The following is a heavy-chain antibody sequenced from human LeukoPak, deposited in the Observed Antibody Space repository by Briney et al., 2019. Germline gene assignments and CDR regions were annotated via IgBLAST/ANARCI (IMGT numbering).Heavy chain of an antibody. Sequence: SETLSLTCAVYGGSFSGYYWSWIRQPPGKGLEWIGEINHSGSTNYNPSLKSRVTISVDTSKNQFSLKLSSVTAADTAVYYCAREGLSSSWYPDYWGQGTLVTVSS. J-gene: IGHJ4*02. CDR1: GGSFSGYY. V-gene: IGHV4-34*01. D-gene: IGHD6-13*01. CDR3: AREGLSSSWYPDY. CDR2: INHSGST.